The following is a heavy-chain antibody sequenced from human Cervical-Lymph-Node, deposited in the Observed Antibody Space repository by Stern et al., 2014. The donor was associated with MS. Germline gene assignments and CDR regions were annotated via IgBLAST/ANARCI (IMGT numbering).Heavy chain of an antibody. CDR1: GFTFSSYS. CDR2: ISRSSSYI. CDR3: ARDGVVVTAERAFDY. J-gene: IGHJ4*02. Sequence: EVQLVESGGGLVKPGGSLRLSCAASGFTFSSYSMNWVRQAPGKGLEWVSSISRSSSYIYYADSVKGRFTISRDNAKNSLYLQMNSLRAEDTAVYYCARDGVVVTAERAFDYWGQGTLVTVSS. V-gene: IGHV3-21*01. D-gene: IGHD2-21*02.